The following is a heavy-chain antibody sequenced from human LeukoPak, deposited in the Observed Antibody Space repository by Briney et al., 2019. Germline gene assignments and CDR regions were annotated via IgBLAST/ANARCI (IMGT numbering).Heavy chain of an antibody. V-gene: IGHV3-23*01. CDR3: AKVKRRTIFGVVITGFDY. CDR1: GFTFSSYA. CDR2: ISGSGGST. D-gene: IGHD3-3*01. Sequence: GGSLRLSCAASGFTFSSYAMSWVRQAPGKGLEWVSAISGSGGSTYYADSVKGRFTIPRDNSKNTLYLQMNSLRAEDTAVYYCAKVKRRTIFGVVITGFDYWGQGTLVTVSS. J-gene: IGHJ4*02.